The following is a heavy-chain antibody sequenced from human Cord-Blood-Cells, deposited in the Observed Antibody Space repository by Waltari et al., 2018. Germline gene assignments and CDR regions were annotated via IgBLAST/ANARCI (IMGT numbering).Heavy chain of an antibody. D-gene: IGHD2-21*01. J-gene: IGHJ4*02. CDR2: INAGNGNT. Sequence: QVQLVQSGAEVKKTGASVKASCKASGYTFTSYAMHWVRQAPGQRLEWMGWINAGNGNTKYSQKFQGRVTITRDTSASTAYMELSSLRSEDTAVYYCAREPNCGGDCYYFDYWGQGTLVTVSS. V-gene: IGHV1-3*01. CDR1: GYTFTSYA. CDR3: AREPNCGGDCYYFDY.